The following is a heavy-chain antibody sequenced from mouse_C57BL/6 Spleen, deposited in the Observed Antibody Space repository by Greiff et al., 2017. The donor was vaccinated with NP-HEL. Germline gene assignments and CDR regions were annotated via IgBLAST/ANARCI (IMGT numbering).Heavy chain of an antibody. Sequence: DVMLVESGEGLVKPGGSLKLSCAASGFTFSSYAMSWVRQTPEKRLEWVAYISSGGDYIYYADTVKGRFTISRDNARNTLYLQMSSLKSEDTAMYYCTRERDYYGSSPWFAYWGQGTLVTVSA. J-gene: IGHJ3*01. V-gene: IGHV5-9-1*02. CDR2: ISSGGDYI. CDR3: TRERDYYGSSPWFAY. D-gene: IGHD1-1*01. CDR1: GFTFSSYA.